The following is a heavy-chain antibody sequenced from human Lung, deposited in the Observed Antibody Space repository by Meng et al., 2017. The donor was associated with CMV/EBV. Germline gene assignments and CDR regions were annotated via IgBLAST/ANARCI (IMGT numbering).Heavy chain of an antibody. CDR1: DFTVSSNY. D-gene: IGHD3-10*01. J-gene: IGHJ6*02. V-gene: IGHV3-53*01. Sequence: GEXXKISCAASDFTVSSNYMSWVRQAPGKGLEWVSLIYSGGTTYYADSVKGRFTISRDNSKNTLYLQMNSLRAEDTAVYYCTRVFGSGSQRYGGYYGMDGXGQGXTVTVSS. CDR3: TRVFGSGSQRYGGYYGMDG. CDR2: IYSGGTT.